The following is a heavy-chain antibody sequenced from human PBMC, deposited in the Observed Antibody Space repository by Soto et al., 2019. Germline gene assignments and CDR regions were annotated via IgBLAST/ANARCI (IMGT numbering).Heavy chain of an antibody. D-gene: IGHD2-21*02. CDR1: AFSLSTGGVG. CDR2: IYWDDDK. Sequence: QITLKESGPTLVKPTQTLTLTCTFSAFSLSTGGVGVGWIRQPPGKALEWLALIYWDDDKRYSPSLRSRLTITHDTSKNQAVLTMTNMDPVDTATYYCIQSRCGGDCLQSYASYYYYGMDVWGQGTTVTVSS. J-gene: IGHJ6*02. CDR3: IQSRCGGDCLQSYASYYYYGMDV. V-gene: IGHV2-5*02.